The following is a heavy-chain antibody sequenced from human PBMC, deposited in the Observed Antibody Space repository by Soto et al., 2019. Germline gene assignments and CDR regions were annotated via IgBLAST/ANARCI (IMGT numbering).Heavy chain of an antibody. Sequence: SVKVSCKASGGTFSSYAISWVRQAPGQGLEWMGGIIPIFGTANYAQKFQGRVTITADESTSTAYMELSSLRSEDTAVYYCARSLQYYYDSSGYYLAGYWGQGTLVTVSS. CDR3: ARSLQYYYDSSGYYLAGY. D-gene: IGHD3-22*01. CDR2: IIPIFGTA. J-gene: IGHJ4*02. CDR1: GGTFSSYA. V-gene: IGHV1-69*13.